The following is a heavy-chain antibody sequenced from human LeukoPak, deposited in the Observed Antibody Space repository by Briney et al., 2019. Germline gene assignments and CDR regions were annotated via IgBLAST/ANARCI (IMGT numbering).Heavy chain of an antibody. CDR2: MNPNSGNT. CDR1: GYTFTSYE. J-gene: IGHJ5*02. CDR3: ARIVTTSSGFDP. V-gene: IGHV1-8*03. D-gene: IGHD6-6*01. Sequence: GASVKVSCKASGYTFTSYEINWVRQTTGQGLEWMGWMNPNSGNTGYAQKFQGRVTITRNTSINTAYMELSSLRSEDTAVYYCARIVTTSSGFDPWGQGTLVTVSS.